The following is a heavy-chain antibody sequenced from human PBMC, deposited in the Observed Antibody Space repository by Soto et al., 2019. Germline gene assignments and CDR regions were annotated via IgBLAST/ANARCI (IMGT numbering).Heavy chain of an antibody. V-gene: IGHV1-46*01. CDR2: INPSGGST. J-gene: IGHJ5*02. CDR1: GYTFTSYY. Sequence: QVQLVQSGAEVKKPGASVKVSCKASGYTFTSYYMHWVRQAPGQGLEWMGIINPSGGSTSYAQKFKGRVTMTKDTSTSTVYMELSSLRSEDTAVYYCAREATMVRGVGWFDPWGQGTLVTVSS. D-gene: IGHD3-10*01. CDR3: AREATMVRGVGWFDP.